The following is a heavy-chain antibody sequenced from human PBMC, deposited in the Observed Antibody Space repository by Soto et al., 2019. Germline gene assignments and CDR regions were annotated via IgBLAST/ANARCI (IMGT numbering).Heavy chain of an antibody. D-gene: IGHD6-6*01. V-gene: IGHV4-59*01. CDR3: ARSIAVPSSHIDH. CDR1: GGSISGYY. J-gene: IGHJ4*02. Sequence: LSLTCSVSGGSISGYYWSWIRQAPGKGLEWIGYVYDTGSTSYNPSLQSRVTISVDTSKKQFSLSLRLVTAADTAVYFRARSIAVPSSHIDHWGQGTRVTVSS. CDR2: VYDTGST.